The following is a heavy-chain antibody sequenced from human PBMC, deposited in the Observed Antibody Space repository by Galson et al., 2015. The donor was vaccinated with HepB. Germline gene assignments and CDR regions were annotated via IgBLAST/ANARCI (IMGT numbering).Heavy chain of an antibody. D-gene: IGHD3-22*01. CDR2: ISSSSSYT. V-gene: IGHV3-11*06. CDR3: ARDEHYYDSSGYYQSLYNWFDP. Sequence: SLRLSCAASGFTFSDYYMSWIRQAPGKGLEWVSYISSSSSYTNYADSVKGRFTISRDNAKNSLYLQMNSLRAEDTAVYYCARDEHYYDSSGYYQSLYNWFDPWGQGTLVTVSS. J-gene: IGHJ5*02. CDR1: GFTFSDYY.